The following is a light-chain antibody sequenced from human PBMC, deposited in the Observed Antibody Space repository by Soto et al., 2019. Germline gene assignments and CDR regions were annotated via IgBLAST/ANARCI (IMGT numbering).Light chain of an antibody. CDR3: QQANSWPWA. Sequence: DIQMTQSPSSVPASVGDRVTITCRASQDISSWLAWYQQKPGKAPKLLINGASNLQSGVPSRFSGSGSGTAFILTIRSLEPEGFATYYCQQANSWPWAFGQGTKVDIK. CDR2: GAS. J-gene: IGKJ1*01. CDR1: QDISSW. V-gene: IGKV1-12*02.